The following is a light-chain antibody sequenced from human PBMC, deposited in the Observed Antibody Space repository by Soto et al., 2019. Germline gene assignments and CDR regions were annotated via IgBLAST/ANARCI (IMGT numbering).Light chain of an antibody. CDR1: QSLLYNNTYNY. J-gene: IGKJ5*01. CDR2: FGS. Sequence: DIVMTQSPLTLPVPPGEPASISCRASQSLLYNNTYNYLDWYVQKPGQSPXLLIYFGSNRAPGVPDRFSGSGSGTDFTLKINRVEAEDVGTYYCMQALQSLTFGQGTRLEIK. CDR3: MQALQSLT. V-gene: IGKV2-28*01.